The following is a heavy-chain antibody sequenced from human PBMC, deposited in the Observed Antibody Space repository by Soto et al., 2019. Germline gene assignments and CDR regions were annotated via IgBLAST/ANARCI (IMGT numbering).Heavy chain of an antibody. D-gene: IGHD1-26*01. J-gene: IGHJ6*02. CDR2: ISGSGGST. Sequence: VGSLRLSCAASGFTFSSYAMSWVRQAPGKGLEWVSAISGSGGSTYYADSVKGRFTISRDNSKNTLYLQMNSLRAEDTAVYYCAKDGGSYSGYYYGMDVWGQGTTVTVSS. V-gene: IGHV3-23*01. CDR1: GFTFSSYA. CDR3: AKDGGSYSGYYYGMDV.